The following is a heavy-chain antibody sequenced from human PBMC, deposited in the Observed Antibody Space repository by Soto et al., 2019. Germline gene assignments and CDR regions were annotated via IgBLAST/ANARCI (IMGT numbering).Heavy chain of an antibody. V-gene: IGHV1-69*04. CDR3: ARGPLVVLNYFES. CDR1: GGTFRNYP. Sequence: SVKVSCKASGGTFRNYPINWVRQAPGQGLEWMGSIFPLTDVPDYAQNFQARLTISADKSTSTAYMELSSLTSDDTAMFFCARGPLVVLNYFESWGQGTLVTVSS. CDR2: IFPLTDVP. J-gene: IGHJ4*02.